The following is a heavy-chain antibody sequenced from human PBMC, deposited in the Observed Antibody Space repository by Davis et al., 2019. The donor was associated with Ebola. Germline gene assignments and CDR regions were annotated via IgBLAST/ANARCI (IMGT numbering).Heavy chain of an antibody. J-gene: IGHJ4*02. CDR1: GFTFSHYW. CDR2: IYSDGTTI. D-gene: IGHD6-19*01. V-gene: IGHV3-74*01. Sequence: GESLKISCAVSGFTFSHYWMHWVRQAPGKGLVWVSRIYSDGTTIDYADSVKGRFTISRDNSKNTLYLQMNSLRAEDTAVYYCATTPQYSSGQNKPFDYWGQGTLVTVSS. CDR3: ATTPQYSSGQNKPFDY.